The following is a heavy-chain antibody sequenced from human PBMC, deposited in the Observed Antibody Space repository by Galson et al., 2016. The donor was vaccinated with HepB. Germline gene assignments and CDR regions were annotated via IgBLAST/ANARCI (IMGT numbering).Heavy chain of an antibody. D-gene: IGHD6-6*01. V-gene: IGHV3-33*01. CDR1: GFTFSSYG. CDR2: IWYDGSNE. Sequence: SLRLSCAASGFTFSSYGMHWVRRAPGKGLEWVAVIWYDGSNEYYADSVKGRFTISRDNSKNTLYLQMNSLRAEDTAVYYCARDRGEYSRPWAGGMDVWGQGTTVTVSS. CDR3: ARDRGEYSRPWAGGMDV. J-gene: IGHJ6*02.